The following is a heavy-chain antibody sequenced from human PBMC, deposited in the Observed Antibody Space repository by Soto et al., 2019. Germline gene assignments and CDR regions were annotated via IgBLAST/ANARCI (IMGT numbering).Heavy chain of an antibody. J-gene: IGHJ6*02. CDR1: GGSFSDYY. V-gene: IGHV4-34*01. CDR3: AKGRGVLRDGYNYYYYYGMDV. D-gene: IGHD5-12*01. CDR2: INHSGST. Sequence: SETLSLTCAVYGGSFSDYYWSWIRQPPGKGLEWIGEINHSGSTNYNPSLKSRVTISVDTSENQFSLQLSSVTAADAAVYYCAKGRGVLRDGYNYYYYYGMDVWGQGTTVTVSS.